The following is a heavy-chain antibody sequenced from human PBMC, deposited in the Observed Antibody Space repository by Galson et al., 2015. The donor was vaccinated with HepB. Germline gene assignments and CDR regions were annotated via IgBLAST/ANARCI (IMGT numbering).Heavy chain of an antibody. Sequence: SLRLSCAASGFTFSSYAMSWVRQAPGKGLEWVSAISGSGGSTYYADSVKGRFTISRDNSKNTLYLQMNSLRAEDTAVYYCAKVSGDYGDYVLYYYYYGMDVWGQGTTVTVSS. CDR2: ISGSGGST. CDR1: GFTFSSYA. V-gene: IGHV3-23*01. J-gene: IGHJ6*02. CDR3: AKVSGDYGDYVLYYYYYGMDV. D-gene: IGHD4-17*01.